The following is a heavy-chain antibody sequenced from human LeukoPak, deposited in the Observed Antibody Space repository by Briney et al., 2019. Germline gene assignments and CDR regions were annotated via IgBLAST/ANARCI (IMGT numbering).Heavy chain of an antibody. V-gene: IGHV4-31*03. Sequence: PSQTLSLTCTVSGGSTSSGGYYWSWIRQHPGKGLEWIGYIYYSGSTCYNPSLKSRVTISVDTSKNQFSLKLSSVTAADTAVYYCARWRSRRLFGVVILWGQGTLVTVSS. D-gene: IGHD3-3*01. J-gene: IGHJ4*02. CDR3: ARWRSRRLFGVVIL. CDR1: GGSTSSGGYY. CDR2: IYYSGST.